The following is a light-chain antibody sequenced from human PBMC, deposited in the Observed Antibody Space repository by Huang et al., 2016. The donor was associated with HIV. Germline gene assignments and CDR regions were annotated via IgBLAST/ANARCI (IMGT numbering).Light chain of an antibody. V-gene: IGKV3-15*01. J-gene: IGKJ2*01. CDR1: QFVSTN. CDR2: GAS. CDR3: QKYNNWPPRYT. Sequence: DIVMTQSPATLSVSPGERATLSCRASQFVSTNLAWYQQKPGQAPRLLISGASTRANGIQARFSGSGSGTEFTLISSSQQSEDFAVNYCQKYNNWPPRYTFGQGTKLEIK.